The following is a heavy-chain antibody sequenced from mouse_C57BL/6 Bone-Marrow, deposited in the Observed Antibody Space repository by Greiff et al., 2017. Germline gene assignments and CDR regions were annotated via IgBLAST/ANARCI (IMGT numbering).Heavy chain of an antibody. D-gene: IGHD1-1*01. CDR3: TTRITTVVALDY. CDR2: IDPENGDT. CDR1: GFNIKDDY. Sequence: EVQLKESGAELVRPGASVKLSCTASGFNIKDDYMHWVKQRPEQGLEWIGWIDPENGDTEYASKFQGKATITADTSSNTAYLQLSSLTSEDTAVYYCTTRITTVVALDYWGQGTTLTVSS. J-gene: IGHJ2*01. V-gene: IGHV14-4*01.